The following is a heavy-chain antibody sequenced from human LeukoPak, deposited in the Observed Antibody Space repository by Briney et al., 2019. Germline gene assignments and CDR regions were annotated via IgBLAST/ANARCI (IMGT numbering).Heavy chain of an antibody. Sequence: SETLFLTCAVSGGSISSGGYSWSWIRQPPGEGPEGIGYIYHSGSTYYNPSLKSRVTISVDRSKNQFSLKLSSVTAADTAVYYCARGTYYYDSSGYYFDYWGQGTLVTVSS. D-gene: IGHD3-22*01. CDR2: IYHSGST. CDR3: ARGTYYYDSSGYYFDY. V-gene: IGHV4-30-2*01. CDR1: GGSISSGGYS. J-gene: IGHJ4*02.